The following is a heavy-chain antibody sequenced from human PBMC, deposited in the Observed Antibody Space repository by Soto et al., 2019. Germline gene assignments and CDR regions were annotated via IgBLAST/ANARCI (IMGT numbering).Heavy chain of an antibody. CDR3: AADLPDWGAYAFDY. Sequence: VQLVESGGGLVEPGGSLRLSCAASGFTFNGAWMNWVRQGPGEGLEWVGRVKSKVDGETIDYAAPVKGRFTISRDDSRNTVYLQMNSLSTEDTAMYYCAADLPDWGAYAFDYWGQGALVTVSS. D-gene: IGHD3-16*01. J-gene: IGHJ4*02. CDR2: VKSKVDGETI. V-gene: IGHV3-15*07. CDR1: GFTFNGAW.